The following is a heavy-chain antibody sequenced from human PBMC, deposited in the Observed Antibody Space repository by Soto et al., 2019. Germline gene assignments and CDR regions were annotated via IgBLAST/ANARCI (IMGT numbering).Heavy chain of an antibody. CDR3: ARGRSLEYSSLVLEY. CDR2: IYHSGST. V-gene: IGHV4-4*02. J-gene: IGHJ4*02. D-gene: IGHD6-6*01. CDR1: GGSISSSNW. Sequence: QVQLQESGTGLVKPSGTLSLTCAVSGGSISSSNWWSWVRQPPGKGLEWIGEIYHSGSTNYDPSLHRRATISVDKSKNQFSLRLSSVTAADTAVYYCARGRSLEYSSLVLEYWGQGALVTVSS.